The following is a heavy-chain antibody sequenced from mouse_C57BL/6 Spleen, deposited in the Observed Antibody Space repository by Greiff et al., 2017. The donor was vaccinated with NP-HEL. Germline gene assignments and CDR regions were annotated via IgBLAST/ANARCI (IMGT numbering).Heavy chain of an antibody. CDR1: GFTFSSYA. D-gene: IGHD2-1*01. Sequence: EVKVVESGGGLVKPGGSLKLSCAASGFTFSSYAMSWVRQTPEKRLEWVATISDGGSYTYYPDNVKGRFTISRDNAKNNLYLQMSHLKSEDTAMYYCAREREGYGNLYYFDYWGQGTTLTVSS. J-gene: IGHJ2*01. CDR2: ISDGGSYT. CDR3: AREREGYGNLYYFDY. V-gene: IGHV5-4*01.